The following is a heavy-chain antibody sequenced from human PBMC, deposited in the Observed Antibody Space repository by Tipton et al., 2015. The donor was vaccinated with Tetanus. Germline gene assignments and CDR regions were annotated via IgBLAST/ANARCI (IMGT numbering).Heavy chain of an antibody. V-gene: IGHV4-30-4*01. CDR1: GGSINTGDYY. J-gene: IGHJ4*02. D-gene: IGHD5-18*01. CDR3: ARMGFTYGQVVY. Sequence: TPSLTCAVSGGSINTGDYYWSWIRQSPGKGLEWIGHVYYSGRTYYNPPLKSRVTISADMSKNQSSLKLTSVTAADTATYYCARMGFTYGQVVYWGQGTLVTVAS. CDR2: VYYSGRT.